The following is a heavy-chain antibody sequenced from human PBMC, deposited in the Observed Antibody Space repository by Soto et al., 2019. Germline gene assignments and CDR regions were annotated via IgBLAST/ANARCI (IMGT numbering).Heavy chain of an antibody. J-gene: IGHJ3*02. CDR3: ARVGTMIAVVINAFDI. V-gene: IGHV4-38-2*01. CDR2: IYHSGST. CDR1: GYSISSGYY. Sequence: SETLSLTCAVSGYSISSGYYWGWIRQPPGKGLEWIGSIYHSGSTYYNPSLKSRVTISVDTSKNQFSLKLSSVTAADTAVYYCARVGTMIAVVINAFDIWGQGTMVTVSS. D-gene: IGHD3-22*01.